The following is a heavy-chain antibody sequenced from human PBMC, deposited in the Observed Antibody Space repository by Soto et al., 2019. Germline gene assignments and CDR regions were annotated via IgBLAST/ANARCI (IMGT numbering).Heavy chain of an antibody. V-gene: IGHV4-39*02. D-gene: IGHD4-17*01. Sequence: QLRLQESGPGLLRPSETLSLTCNVSGGAISSSSYFWGWVRQPPGKTLEWIGHILYSGTTHYNESLESRVTISVDTSKNQFSLRLNSVTPADTAVYYCARGGGYYGVLFDYWGQGTLVPVSS. J-gene: IGHJ4*02. CDR2: ILYSGTT. CDR1: GGAISSSSYF. CDR3: ARGGGYYGVLFDY.